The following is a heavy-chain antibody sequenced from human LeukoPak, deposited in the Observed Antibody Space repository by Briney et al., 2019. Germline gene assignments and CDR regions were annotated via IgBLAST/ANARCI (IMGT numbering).Heavy chain of an antibody. CDR1: GFTVSSNY. V-gene: IGHV3-66*02. Sequence: GGSLRLSCAASGFTVSSNYMSWVRQAPGKGLEWVSVIYSGGSTYYADSVKGRFTISRDNSKNTLYLQMNSLRAEDTAVYYCARDLKEGAYYLDYWGQGTLVTVSS. J-gene: IGHJ4*02. CDR2: IYSGGST. D-gene: IGHD1-26*01. CDR3: ARDLKEGAYYLDY.